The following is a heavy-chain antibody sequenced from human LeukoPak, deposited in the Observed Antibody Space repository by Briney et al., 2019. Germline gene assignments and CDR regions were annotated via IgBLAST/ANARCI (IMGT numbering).Heavy chain of an antibody. V-gene: IGHV3-23*01. Sequence: PGGSVPHSCAASGFTFSSSAMSWVRQAPGKGLEWVSTISGSDGSTYYADSVKGRLTISRDNSKNTLYLQMSSLRAEDTAIYYCVKDHVGSITRRYSVHWREVTRDSVSS. CDR1: GFTFSSSA. CDR2: ISGSDGST. CDR3: VKDHVGSITRRYSVH. J-gene: IGHJ1*01. D-gene: IGHD2-15*01.